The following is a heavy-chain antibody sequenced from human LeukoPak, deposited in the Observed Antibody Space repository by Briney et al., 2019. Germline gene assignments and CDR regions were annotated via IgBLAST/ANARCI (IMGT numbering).Heavy chain of an antibody. CDR3: ARGFPPRRQYDSSGYYSYYFDY. V-gene: IGHV1-18*01. D-gene: IGHD3-22*01. CDR1: GYTFTGYG. CDR2: ISAYNGNT. Sequence: ASVKVSCNTSGYTFTGYGISWVRQAPGQGLEWMGWISAYNGNTHSAQKLQGRVTMTTDTSTSTAYMELRSLRSDDTAVYYCARGFPPRRQYDSSGYYSYYFDYWGQGTLVTVSS. J-gene: IGHJ4*02.